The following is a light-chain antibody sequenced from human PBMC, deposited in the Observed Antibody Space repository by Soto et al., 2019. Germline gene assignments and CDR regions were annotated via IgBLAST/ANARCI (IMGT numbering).Light chain of an antibody. CDR3: QHYKSYPWT. Sequence: DIQMTQSPSTMSASVGDRVTITCRASQSIDSWLAWYQQKPGKAPKFLMYKASNLESGVPLRFSGSGSETEFTLTISSLQPDDFAIYYCQHYKSYPWTFGQETKVELK. CDR1: QSIDSW. V-gene: IGKV1-5*03. J-gene: IGKJ1*01. CDR2: KAS.